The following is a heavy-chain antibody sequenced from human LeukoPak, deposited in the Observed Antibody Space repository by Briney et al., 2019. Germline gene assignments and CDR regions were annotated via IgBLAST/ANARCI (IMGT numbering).Heavy chain of an antibody. J-gene: IGHJ4*02. CDR2: IFHSGST. V-gene: IGHV4-4*02. Sequence: KPSETLSLTCAVSGGSIGNGNWWSWVRQPPGKGLQWIGEIFHSGSTNYNPSLKSRVTISVDNSKNQLSLTLTSVTAADTAVYYCAREVGGDFDALDYWGQGTLVTVSS. CDR3: AREVGGDFDALDY. CDR1: GGSIGNGNW. D-gene: IGHD4-17*01.